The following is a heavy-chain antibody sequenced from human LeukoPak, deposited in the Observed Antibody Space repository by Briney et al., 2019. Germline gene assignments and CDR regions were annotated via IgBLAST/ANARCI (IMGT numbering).Heavy chain of an antibody. J-gene: IGHJ4*02. Sequence: WASVKVSCKASGYTFTSYDINWVRQATGQGLEWMGWMNPNSGNTGYAQKLQGRVTITRNTSISTAYMELSSLRSEDTAVYYCARGTGIAAAGDIDYWGQGTLVTVSS. CDR1: GYTFTSYD. D-gene: IGHD6-13*01. CDR2: MNPNSGNT. V-gene: IGHV1-8*03. CDR3: ARGTGIAAAGDIDY.